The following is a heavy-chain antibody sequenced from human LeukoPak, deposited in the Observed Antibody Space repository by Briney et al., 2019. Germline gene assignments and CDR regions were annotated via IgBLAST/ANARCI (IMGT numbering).Heavy chain of an antibody. Sequence: SQTLSLTCTVSGGSISSSNYYWGWIRQPPGKGLEWIGSIYSGGSTYYNPSLKSRVTISVDTSSNLFFLKLSSVTAADTAVYHCASHSSGWGPSRYWGQGTLVTVSS. CDR3: ASHSSGWGPSRY. J-gene: IGHJ4*02. D-gene: IGHD6-19*01. CDR1: GGSISSSNYY. V-gene: IGHV4-39*01. CDR2: IYSGGST.